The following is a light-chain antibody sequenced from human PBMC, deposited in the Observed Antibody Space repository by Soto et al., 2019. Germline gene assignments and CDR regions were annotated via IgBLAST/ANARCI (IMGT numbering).Light chain of an antibody. CDR3: SSYAGSISMI. J-gene: IGLJ2*01. CDR2: EVN. CDR1: SSDVGGYNY. Sequence: QSVLTQPPSASGSPGQSVTISCTGTSSDVGGYNYVSWYQQHPGKAPKVIIYEVNKRPSGVPDRFSGSKSGNTASLTVSGLQSEDEADYFCSSYAGSISMIFGGGTQLTVL. V-gene: IGLV2-8*01.